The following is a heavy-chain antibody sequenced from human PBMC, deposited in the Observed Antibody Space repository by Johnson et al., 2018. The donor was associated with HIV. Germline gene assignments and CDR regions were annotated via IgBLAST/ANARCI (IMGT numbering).Heavy chain of an antibody. V-gene: IGHV3-30*04. Sequence: QVLLVESGGGVVQSGRSLRLSCAASGFTFSSYAMHWVRQAPGKGLEWVAVISYDGSNKYYADSVKGRFTISRDNSKNTLYLQMNSLRAEDTAVYYCARDNWNEDIWGQGTMVTVSS. CDR1: GFTFSSYA. CDR3: ARDNWNEDI. D-gene: IGHD1-20*01. J-gene: IGHJ3*02. CDR2: ISYDGSNK.